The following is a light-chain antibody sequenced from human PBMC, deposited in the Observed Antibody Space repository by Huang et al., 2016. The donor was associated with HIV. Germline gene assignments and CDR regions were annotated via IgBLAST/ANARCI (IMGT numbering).Light chain of an antibody. V-gene: IGKV1-39*01. J-gene: IGKJ1*01. CDR3: QESYSTPWT. CDR2: AAS. CDR1: QNIKTY. Sequence: DIQMTQSPSSLSASVGERVTITCRTSQNIKTYLNWYQNKPGKAPDLLMYAASSLRSGVPSRFSASGSGTEFTFTISSLQSDDFATYYCQESYSTPWTFGQGTKVEIK.